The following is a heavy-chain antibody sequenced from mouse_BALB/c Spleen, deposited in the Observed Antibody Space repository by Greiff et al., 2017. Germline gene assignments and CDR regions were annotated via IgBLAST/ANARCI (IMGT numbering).Heavy chain of an antibody. CDR1: GFTFSSYA. CDR3: ARDGYDVGTDAMDY. Sequence: EVKLVESGGGLVKPGGSLKLSCAASGFTFSSYAMSWVRQSPEKRLEWVAEISSGGSYTYYPDTVTGRFTISRDNAKNTLYLEMSSLRSEDTAMYYCARDGYDVGTDAMDYWGQGTSVTVSS. D-gene: IGHD2-2*01. CDR2: ISSGGSYT. J-gene: IGHJ4*01. V-gene: IGHV5-9-4*01.